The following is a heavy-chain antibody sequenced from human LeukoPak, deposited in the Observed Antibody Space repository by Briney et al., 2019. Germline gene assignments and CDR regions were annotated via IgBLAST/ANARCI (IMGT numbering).Heavy chain of an antibody. D-gene: IGHD4-17*01. Sequence: PSETLSLTCAVYGGSFSDYYWSWIRQHPGKGLEWIGYIYYSGSTYYNPSLKSRVTISVDTSKNQFSLKLSSVTAADTAVNYCARGGAYGADSDYWGQGTLVTVSS. CDR3: ARGGAYGADSDY. V-gene: IGHV4-31*11. CDR1: GGSFSDYY. J-gene: IGHJ4*02. CDR2: IYYSGST.